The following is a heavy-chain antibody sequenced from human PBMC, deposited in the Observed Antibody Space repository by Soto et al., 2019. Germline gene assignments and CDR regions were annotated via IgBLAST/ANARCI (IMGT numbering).Heavy chain of an antibody. J-gene: IGHJ5*02. CDR1: GGTFSSYA. D-gene: IGHD2-15*01. CDR3: ARGVVVVAASQLGWFDP. V-gene: IGHV1-69*01. CDR2: ITPMFGTT. Sequence: QVQLVQPGAEVKKPGSSVKVSCKASGGTFSSYAISWVRQAPGQGLEWMGGITPMFGTTKYAQKFQGRLTITADESTSTAYMELSSLRSGDTAVYYCARGVVVVAASQLGWFDPWGQGTLVTVSS.